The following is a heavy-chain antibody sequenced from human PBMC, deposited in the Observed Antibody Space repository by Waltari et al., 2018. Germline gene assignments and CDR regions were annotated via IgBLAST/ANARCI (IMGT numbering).Heavy chain of an antibody. D-gene: IGHD3-10*01. Sequence: QLQLQESGPGLVKPSETLSLTCTVSGGSISSSSYYWGWIRQPPGKGLEWIGSIYYSGRTYYNPAVKSRVTISVDTSKNQFSRKLSSVTAADTAVYYCARHGIITMVRVPNWFDPWGQGTLVTVSS. J-gene: IGHJ5*02. CDR1: GGSISSSSYY. CDR2: IYYSGRT. CDR3: ARHGIITMVRVPNWFDP. V-gene: IGHV4-39*01.